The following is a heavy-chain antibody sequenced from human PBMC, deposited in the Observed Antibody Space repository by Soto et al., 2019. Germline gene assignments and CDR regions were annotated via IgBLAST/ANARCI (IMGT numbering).Heavy chain of an antibody. CDR1: GGSISSGGYS. V-gene: IGHV4-30-2*01. CDR3: ARASTTVTTLDY. CDR2: ISHSGST. D-gene: IGHD4-17*01. J-gene: IGHJ4*02. Sequence: QLQLQESGPGLVKPSQTLSLTCAVSGGSISSGGYSWSWIRQPPGKGLEWIGYISHSGSTYYNPSLKRRVTISVARSQNQFSLKLSSVSASDTAVYYCARASTTVTTLDYWGQGTLVTVSS.